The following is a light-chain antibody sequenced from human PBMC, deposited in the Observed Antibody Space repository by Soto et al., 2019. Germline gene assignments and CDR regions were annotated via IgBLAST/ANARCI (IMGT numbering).Light chain of an antibody. CDR3: QQYDNLPLT. J-gene: IGKJ4*01. Sequence: DIQMTQSPSSLSASVGDRVTITCQASQDISNYLNWYQQKPGKAPKLLIYDASNLETGVPSRFSGSGSGTDFTFTISSLRPEDIATHYCQQYDNLPLTFGGGTKVDIK. CDR2: DAS. CDR1: QDISNY. V-gene: IGKV1-33*01.